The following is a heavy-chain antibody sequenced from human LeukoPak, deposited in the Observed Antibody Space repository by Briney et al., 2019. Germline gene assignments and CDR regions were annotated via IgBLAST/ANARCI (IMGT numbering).Heavy chain of an antibody. Sequence: PGGSLRLSCAASGFTFSSYEMNWVRRAPGKGLEWVPYISSSGSTLYYADSVRGRFTISRDNAKNSLYLQMNSLRAEDTAVYYCARGSGNYNYYYGMDVWGQGTTVTVSS. V-gene: IGHV3-48*03. CDR3: ARGSGNYNYYYGMDV. CDR2: ISSSGSTL. D-gene: IGHD6-19*01. CDR1: GFTFSSYE. J-gene: IGHJ6*02.